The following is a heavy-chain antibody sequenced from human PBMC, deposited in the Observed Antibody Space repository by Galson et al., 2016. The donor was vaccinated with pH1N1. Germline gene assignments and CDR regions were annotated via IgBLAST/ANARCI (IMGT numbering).Heavy chain of an antibody. CDR3: ARMAVAGVLSLYAFDV. J-gene: IGHJ3*01. D-gene: IGHD6-19*01. CDR1: GGTFSNSA. V-gene: IGHV4-59*01. Sequence: SCKASGGTFSNSAISWLRQSPGKGLEWIAYIYYTGSTKYNPSLKSRVTISVDTSKKQFSLKLSSVTAADTAVYYCARMAVAGVLSLYAFDVWGHGTLVTVSS. CDR2: IYYTGST.